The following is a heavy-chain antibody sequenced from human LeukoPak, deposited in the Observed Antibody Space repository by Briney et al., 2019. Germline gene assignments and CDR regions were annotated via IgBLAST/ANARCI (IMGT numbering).Heavy chain of an antibody. V-gene: IGHV3-74*01. CDR2: INSDGSST. CDR3: ARDRGDLDAFDI. D-gene: IGHD2-21*02. J-gene: IGHJ3*02. CDR1: GFTFSSYW. Sequence: SGGSLRLSCAASGFTFSSYWMHWVRQAPGKGLVWVSRINSDGSSTSYADSVQGRFTISRDNAKNTLYLQMHSLRAEDTAVYYCARDRGDLDAFDIWGQGTTVTVSS.